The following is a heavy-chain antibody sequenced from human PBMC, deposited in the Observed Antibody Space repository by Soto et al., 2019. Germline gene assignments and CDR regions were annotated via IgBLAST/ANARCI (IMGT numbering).Heavy chain of an antibody. J-gene: IGHJ4*02. V-gene: IGHV3-23*01. CDR2: ISGSGGST. CDR1: GFTFSSYA. D-gene: IGHD3-3*01. CDR3: AKGNYDFWSGYAKFDY. Sequence: EVQLLESGGGLVQPGGSLRLSCAASGFTFSSYAMSWVRQAPGKGLEWVSAISGSGGSTYYADSVKGRFTISRDNSKNTQYLQMNSLRAADTAVYYCAKGNYDFWSGYAKFDYWGQGTLVTVSS.